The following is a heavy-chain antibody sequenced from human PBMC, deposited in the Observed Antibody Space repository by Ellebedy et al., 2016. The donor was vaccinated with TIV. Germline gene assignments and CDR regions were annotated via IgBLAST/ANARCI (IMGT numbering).Heavy chain of an antibody. V-gene: IGHV3-73*01. CDR2: IRSKANNYAT. CDR1: EFTFSGSA. J-gene: IGHJ4*02. Sequence: GESLKISCAASEFTFSGSAMHWVRQASGKGLEWVGRIRSKANNYATAYAASVKGRFTISRDDSKNTAYLQMNSLKPEDTAVYYCVHIVVVTATGYWGQGTLVTVSS. CDR3: VHIVVVTATGY. D-gene: IGHD2-21*02.